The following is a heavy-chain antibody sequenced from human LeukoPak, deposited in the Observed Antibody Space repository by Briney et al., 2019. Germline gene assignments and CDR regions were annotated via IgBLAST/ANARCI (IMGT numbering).Heavy chain of an antibody. CDR3: ARPWPEGDQIDY. V-gene: IGHV4-39*01. CDR2: SYYSGSS. D-gene: IGHD2-21*02. J-gene: IGHJ4*02. Sequence: SETLSLTCTVSACSIRSASHYWAWIRQPPGKGPEWIDSSYYSGSSYYNPALNSRVTISVDTSKNQFSLKLSSVTAADTAVYYCARPWPEGDQIDYWGQGILVTVSS. CDR1: ACSIRSASHY.